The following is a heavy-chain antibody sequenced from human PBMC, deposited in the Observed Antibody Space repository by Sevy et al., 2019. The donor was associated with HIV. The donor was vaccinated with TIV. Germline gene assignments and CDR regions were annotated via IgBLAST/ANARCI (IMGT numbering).Heavy chain of an antibody. D-gene: IGHD3-10*01. CDR3: ARDIDGSGSSYYYHYGMDV. CDR1: GFTFCSYG. V-gene: IGHV3-33*01. CDR2: IWYDGSDK. J-gene: IGHJ6*02. Sequence: GGSLRLSCAASGFTFCSYGMHWVRQGPGKGLEWVALIWYDGSDKYYTDSVKGRFTISRDNSKNTLYLQMNSLRAEDTAVYYCARDIDGSGSSYYYHYGMDVWGQGTTVTVSS.